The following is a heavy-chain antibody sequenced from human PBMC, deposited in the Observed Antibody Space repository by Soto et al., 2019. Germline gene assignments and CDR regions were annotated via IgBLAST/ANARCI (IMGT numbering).Heavy chain of an antibody. CDR1: GYTFTSYY. D-gene: IGHD6-19*01. V-gene: IGHV1-46*01. CDR3: ARDGAVAGISDY. CDR2: INPSGGST. Sequence: GASVKVSCKSSGYTFTSYYMHWARQAPGQGLEWMGIINPSGGSTSYAQKFQGRVTMTRDTSTSTVYMELSSLRSEDTAVYYCARDGAVAGISDYWGQGTLVTVSS. J-gene: IGHJ4*02.